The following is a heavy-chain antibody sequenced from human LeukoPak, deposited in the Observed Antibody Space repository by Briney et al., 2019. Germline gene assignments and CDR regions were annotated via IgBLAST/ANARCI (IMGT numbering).Heavy chain of an antibody. CDR3: ARHSGGTPIMITCASRFFFDY. Sequence: GGSLRLSCAASGFTFSSYWMSWVRQAPGNGLEWVANIKQDGSEKYYVDSVKVRFTISRDNAKNSLYLQMNSLRAEDTAVYYCARHSGGTPIMITCASRFFFDYWGQGTLVTVSS. CDR2: IKQDGSEK. D-gene: IGHD3-16*01. V-gene: IGHV3-7*01. J-gene: IGHJ4*02. CDR1: GFTFSSYW.